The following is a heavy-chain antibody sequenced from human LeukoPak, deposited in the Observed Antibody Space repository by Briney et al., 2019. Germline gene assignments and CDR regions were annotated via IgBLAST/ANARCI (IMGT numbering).Heavy chain of an antibody. D-gene: IGHD3-22*01. CDR3: ARGSDSYGYWYFDY. Sequence: GGSLRLSCAASGFTFSNYGMNWVRQAPGKGLEWVSYISSSSTTIYYADSVKGRFTISRDNAKSSLYLRMNDLRAEDTAVFYCARGSDSYGYWYFDYWGQGTLVTVSS. J-gene: IGHJ4*02. CDR1: GFTFSNYG. CDR2: ISSSSTTI. V-gene: IGHV3-48*01.